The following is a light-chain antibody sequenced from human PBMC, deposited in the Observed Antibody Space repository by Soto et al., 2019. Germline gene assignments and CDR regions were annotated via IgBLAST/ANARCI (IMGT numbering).Light chain of an antibody. CDR3: AAWDDSLNGSVV. J-gene: IGLJ2*01. CDR2: RNN. Sequence: QSVLTQPPSASGTPGQRVTISCSGSSSNIGSNTVNWYQQLPGTAPKLLIYRNNQRPSGVPDRFSGSKSGTSASLAISVLQSEDEADYYCAAWDDSLNGSVVFGGGTTLTVL. CDR1: SSNIGSNT. V-gene: IGLV1-44*01.